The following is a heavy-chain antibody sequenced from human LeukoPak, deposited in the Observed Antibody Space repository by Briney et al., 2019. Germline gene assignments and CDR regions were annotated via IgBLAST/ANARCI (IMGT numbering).Heavy chain of an antibody. J-gene: IGHJ3*02. V-gene: IGHV3-23*01. CDR3: VKANKLWCGESVDAFDI. CDR1: GFTFSSYA. Sequence: GGSLRLSCAASGFTFSSYAMSWVRHAPGKGLEWVSAISGSGGSTYYADSVKGRFTISRDNSKNTLYLQINSLRAEDRAVYYCVKANKLWCGESVDAFDIWGQGTMVTVSS. CDR2: ISGSGGST. D-gene: IGHD3-10*01.